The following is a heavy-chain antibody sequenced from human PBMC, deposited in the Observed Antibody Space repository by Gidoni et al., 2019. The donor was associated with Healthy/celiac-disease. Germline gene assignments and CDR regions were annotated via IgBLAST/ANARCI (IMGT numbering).Heavy chain of an antibody. CDR2: INHSGST. V-gene: IGHV4-34*01. CDR3: AARKWLQSPPDY. J-gene: IGHJ4*02. D-gene: IGHD5-12*01. Sequence: QVQLQQWGAGLLKPSETLSLTCAVYGGSFSGYYWSWIRQPPGKGLEWIGEINHSGSTNYNPSLKSRVTISVDTSKNQFSLKLSSVTAADTAVYYCAARKWLQSPPDYWGQGTLVTVSS. CDR1: GGSFSGYY.